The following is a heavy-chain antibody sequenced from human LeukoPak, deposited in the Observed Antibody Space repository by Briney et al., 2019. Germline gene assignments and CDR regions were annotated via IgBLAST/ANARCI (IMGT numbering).Heavy chain of an antibody. Sequence: GGSLRLSCAASGFTFSSYWMHWVRQAPGKGLVWVSRINNDGSSTNYADSVKGRFTISRDNAKNTLYPQMNSLRAEDTAVYYCARDSSTAAFDYWGQGTLVTVSS. CDR3: ARDSSTAAFDY. CDR1: GFTFSSYW. CDR2: INNDGSST. J-gene: IGHJ4*02. D-gene: IGHD6-13*01. V-gene: IGHV3-74*01.